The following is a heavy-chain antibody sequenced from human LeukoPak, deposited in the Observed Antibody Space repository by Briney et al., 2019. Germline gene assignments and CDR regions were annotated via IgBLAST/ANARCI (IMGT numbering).Heavy chain of an antibody. V-gene: IGHV3-23*01. D-gene: IGHD1-26*01. Sequence: GGSLRLSCAASGFTFSTFAMSWVRQAPGKGLESVSTISGSGGSTYYADSVKGRFTISRDNSKNTLYLQMNNLRAEDTAVYYCAKGIHSGSYSPPAFDIWGQGTMVTVSS. CDR1: GFTFSTFA. J-gene: IGHJ3*02. CDR2: ISGSGGST. CDR3: AKGIHSGSYSPPAFDI.